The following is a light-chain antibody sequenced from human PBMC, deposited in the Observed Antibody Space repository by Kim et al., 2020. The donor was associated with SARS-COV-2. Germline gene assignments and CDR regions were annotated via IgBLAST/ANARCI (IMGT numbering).Light chain of an antibody. CDR3: QQYNNWPMYT. J-gene: IGKJ2*01. V-gene: IGKV3-15*01. CDR1: QSVSSD. Sequence: EIVMTQSPATLSVSPGERAILSCRASQSVSSDLAWYQQKPGQAPRLLIYGASTRATGIPARFSGSGSGTEFTLTISSLQSEDSAVYYCQQYNNWPMYTFGQGTKLEI. CDR2: GAS.